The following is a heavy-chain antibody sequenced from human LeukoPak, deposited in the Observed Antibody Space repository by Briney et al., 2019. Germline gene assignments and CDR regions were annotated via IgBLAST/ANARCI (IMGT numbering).Heavy chain of an antibody. J-gene: IGHJ4*02. V-gene: IGHV3-33*01. CDR3: ARDPSSTGYYFDS. D-gene: IGHD5/OR15-5a*01. CDR1: GFSFSSYE. CDR2: IWFDGSKE. Sequence: GGSLRLSCAASGFSFSSYEFHWVRQAPGKGLEWVALIWFDGSKEYYADSVEGRFTISRDNSKKTLFLQMNSLRAEDTAVYHCARDPSSTGYYFDSWGQGTLVTVSS.